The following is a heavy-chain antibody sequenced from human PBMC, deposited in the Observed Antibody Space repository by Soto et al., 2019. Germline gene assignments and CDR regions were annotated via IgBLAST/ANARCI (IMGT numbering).Heavy chain of an antibody. V-gene: IGHV4-34*01. CDR3: ARLGFWSGYYGMDV. CDR1: GGSFSGYY. J-gene: IGHJ6*02. Sequence: PSETLSLSCAVYGGSFSGYYWSWIRQPPGKGLEWIGEINHSGSTNCNPSLKRRVTISVDTSKNQFSLKLSSVTAADTAVYYCARLGFWSGYYGMDVWGQGTTVTVSS. CDR2: INHSGST. D-gene: IGHD3-3*01.